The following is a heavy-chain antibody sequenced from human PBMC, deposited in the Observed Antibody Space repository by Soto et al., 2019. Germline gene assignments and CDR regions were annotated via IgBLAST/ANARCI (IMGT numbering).Heavy chain of an antibody. CDR1: GFSFRNYW. CDR2: IYPADGDT. V-gene: IGHV5-51*01. J-gene: IGHJ4*03. D-gene: IGHD1-26*01. Sequence: PGESLKISCEASGFSFRNYWIAWVRQTPGKGLEWMGIIYPADGDTRDSPSFQGQVTISADKSINTVYLQWSSLKSSDTAMYFCARGLQTGSYQVDLWGPGTPVTVSS. CDR3: ARGLQTGSYQVDL.